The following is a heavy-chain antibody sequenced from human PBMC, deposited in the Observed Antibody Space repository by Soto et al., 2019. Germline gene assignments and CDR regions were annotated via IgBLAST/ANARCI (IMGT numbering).Heavy chain of an antibody. V-gene: IGHV4-39*01. Sequence: KTSETLSLTCTVSGGSISSSSYYWGWIRQPPGKGLGWIGSIYYSGSTYYNPSLKSRVTISVDTSKNQFSLKLSSVTAADTAVYYCARQVYSSKKFDPWGQGTLVTVSS. D-gene: IGHD6-13*01. J-gene: IGHJ5*02. CDR3: ARQVYSSKKFDP. CDR1: GGSISSSSYY. CDR2: IYYSGST.